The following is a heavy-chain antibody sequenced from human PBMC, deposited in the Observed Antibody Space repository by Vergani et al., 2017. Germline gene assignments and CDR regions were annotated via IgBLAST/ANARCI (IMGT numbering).Heavy chain of an antibody. V-gene: IGHV4-34*01. CDR3: ARGKVGYCSSTSCRGYYYYYMDV. CDR1: GWSFSGYY. J-gene: IGHJ6*03. D-gene: IGHD2-2*01. Sequence: QVQLQQWGAGLLKPSETLSLTCAVYGWSFSGYYWSWIRQPPGKGLEWIGEINHSGSTNYNPSLKSRVTISVDTSKNQFSLKLSAVTAADTAVYYWARGKVGYCSSTSCRGYYYYYMDVWGKGTTVTVSS. CDR2: INHSGST.